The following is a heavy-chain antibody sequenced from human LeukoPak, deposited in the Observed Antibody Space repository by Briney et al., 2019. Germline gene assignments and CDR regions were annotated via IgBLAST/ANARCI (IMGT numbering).Heavy chain of an antibody. D-gene: IGHD6-19*01. J-gene: IGHJ4*02. Sequence: GGSLRLSCAASGFTFSLYGIHWVRQAPGKGLERVAVIWSDGSNKYYADSVKGRFTISRDNSKSTLYLLMNSLRAEDTAVYYCVRASGPFDYWGQGTRVTVSS. CDR2: IWSDGSNK. CDR3: VRASGPFDY. V-gene: IGHV3-33*01. CDR1: GFTFSLYG.